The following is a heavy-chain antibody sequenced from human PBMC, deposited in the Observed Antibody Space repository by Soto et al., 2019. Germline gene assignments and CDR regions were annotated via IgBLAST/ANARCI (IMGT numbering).Heavy chain of an antibody. J-gene: IGHJ4*02. CDR2: IYYSGST. CDR1: GGSISSGDYY. Sequence: TLSLTCTVSGGSISSGDYYWSWIRQPPGKGLEWIGYIYYSGSTYYNPSLKSRVTISVDTSKNQFSLKLSSVTAADTAVYYCARVPFGVIINFDYWGQGMLVTVSS. D-gene: IGHD3-3*01. CDR3: ARVPFGVIINFDY. V-gene: IGHV4-30-4*01.